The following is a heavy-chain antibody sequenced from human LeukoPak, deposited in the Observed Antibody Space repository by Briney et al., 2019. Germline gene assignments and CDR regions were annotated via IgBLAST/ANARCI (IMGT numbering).Heavy chain of an antibody. Sequence: GGSLRLSCAPSGFTFSSYAMSWVRQAPGKGLELVSAISGSGGSTYYADSVKGRFTISRDNSKNTLHLQMNSLRAEDTAVYYCAKESNYDSSGFFDYWGQGTLVTVSS. CDR3: AKESNYDSSGFFDY. D-gene: IGHD3-22*01. CDR2: ISGSGGST. CDR1: GFTFSSYA. V-gene: IGHV3-23*01. J-gene: IGHJ4*02.